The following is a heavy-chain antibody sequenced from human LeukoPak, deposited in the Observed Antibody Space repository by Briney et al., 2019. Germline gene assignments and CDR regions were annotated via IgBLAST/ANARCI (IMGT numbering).Heavy chain of an antibody. D-gene: IGHD3-10*01. CDR1: GYTFTGYY. CDR3: ARGNSASYFSGIWFDP. V-gene: IGHV1-2*04. CDR2: INPNSGGT. Sequence: GASVKVSCKASGYTFTGYYMHWVRQAPGQGLEWMGWINPNSGGTNYAQKFQGWVTMTRDTPISTAYMELSRLRSDDTAVYYCARGNSASYFSGIWFDPWGQGTLVTVSS. J-gene: IGHJ5*02.